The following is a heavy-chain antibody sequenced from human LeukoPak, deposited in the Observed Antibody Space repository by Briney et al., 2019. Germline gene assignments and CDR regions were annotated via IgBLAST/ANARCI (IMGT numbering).Heavy chain of an antibody. CDR1: GGTFSSYA. CDR2: IIPIFGIA. J-gene: IGHJ4*02. Sequence: SVKVSCKASGGTFSSYAISWVRQAPGQGLEWMGRIIPIFGIANYAQEFQGRVTITADKSTSTAYMELSSLRSEDTAVYNCAGESRPNYYDSSGYRFDYWGQGTLVTVSS. D-gene: IGHD3-22*01. CDR3: AGESRPNYYDSSGYRFDY. V-gene: IGHV1-69*04.